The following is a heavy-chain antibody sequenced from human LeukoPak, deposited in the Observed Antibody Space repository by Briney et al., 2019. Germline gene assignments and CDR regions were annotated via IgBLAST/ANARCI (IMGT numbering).Heavy chain of an antibody. D-gene: IGHD3-10*01. CDR1: GGSISSY. J-gene: IGHJ4*02. Sequence: PETLSLACTVSGGSISSYWSWIRQSPGKGLEWIGYIYFTGTTNYNPPLKSRLTISIDTSRNQFSLKLSSATAADTAIYYCVNGGSYLTKWGQGTLVTVSS. CDR3: VNGGSYLTK. CDR2: IYFTGTT. V-gene: IGHV4-59*01.